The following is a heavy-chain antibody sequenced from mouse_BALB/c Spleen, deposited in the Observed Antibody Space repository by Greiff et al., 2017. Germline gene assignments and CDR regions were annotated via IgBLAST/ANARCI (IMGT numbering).Heavy chain of an antibody. V-gene: IGHV1-5*01. D-gene: IGHD3-3*01. CDR1: GYTFTSYW. CDR3: TRSGMLGGAYAMDY. Sequence: VQLQQSGTVLARPGASVKMSCKASGYTFTSYWMHWVKQRPGQGLEWIGAIYPGNSDTSYNQKFKGKAKLTAVTSTSTAYMELSSLTNEDSAVYYCTRSGMLGGAYAMDYWGQGTSVTVSS. CDR2: IYPGNSDT. J-gene: IGHJ4*01.